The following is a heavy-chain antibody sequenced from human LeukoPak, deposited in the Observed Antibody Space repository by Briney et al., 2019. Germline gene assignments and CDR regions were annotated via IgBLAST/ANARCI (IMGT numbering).Heavy chain of an antibody. CDR1: GGTFSSYA. Sequence: ASVKVSCKASGGTFSSYAISWVRQAPGQGLEWMGGIIPIFGTANYAQKFQGRVTMTTDTSTSTAYMELRSLRSDDTAVYYCARGVDAFDIWGQGTMVTVSS. CDR2: IIPIFGTA. V-gene: IGHV1-69*05. CDR3: ARGVDAFDI. J-gene: IGHJ3*02.